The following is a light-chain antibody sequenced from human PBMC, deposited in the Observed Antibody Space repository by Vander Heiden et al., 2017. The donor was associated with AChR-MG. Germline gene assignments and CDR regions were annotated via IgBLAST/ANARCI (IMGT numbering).Light chain of an antibody. Sequence: EIVLTQSPATLSLSPGERATLSCRASQTVSTYLAWHQQKPGQAPRLLNCDASNRTTSIPARCSSGGSRTDITLTIRSLEAEDFAVYYCQQRSNWPLTFGGGTKVEI. V-gene: IGKV3-11*01. CDR1: QTVSTY. CDR3: QQRSNWPLT. J-gene: IGKJ4*01. CDR2: DAS.